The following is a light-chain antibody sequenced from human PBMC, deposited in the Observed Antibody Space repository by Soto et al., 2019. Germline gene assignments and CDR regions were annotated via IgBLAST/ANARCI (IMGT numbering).Light chain of an antibody. CDR1: QTVSGN. Sequence: EIVMTQSPATLSVSPGERATVSCRASQTVSGNLAWYQQRPGQAPRLLMYGASTRATGIPARFSGSGSGTEFTLTISSLQSEDFAVYYCQQYDNWPWTFGQGTKVDIK. J-gene: IGKJ1*01. CDR2: GAS. V-gene: IGKV3-15*01. CDR3: QQYDNWPWT.